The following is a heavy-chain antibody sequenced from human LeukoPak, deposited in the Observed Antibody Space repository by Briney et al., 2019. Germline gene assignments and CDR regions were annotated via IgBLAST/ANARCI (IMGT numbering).Heavy chain of an antibody. CDR2: ISSSSSYI. V-gene: IGHV3-21*01. D-gene: IGHD1-26*01. Sequence: GGSLRLSCAASGFTFSSYSMNWVRQAPGKGLEWVSSISSSSSYIYYADSVKGRFTISRDNAKNSLYLQMNSLRAEDTAVYYCARDFALSGSFDPWGQGTLVTVSS. J-gene: IGHJ5*02. CDR3: ARDFALSGSFDP. CDR1: GFTFSSYS.